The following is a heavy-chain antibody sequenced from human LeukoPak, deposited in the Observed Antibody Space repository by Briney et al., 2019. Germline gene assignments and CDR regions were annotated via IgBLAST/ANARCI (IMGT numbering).Heavy chain of an antibody. J-gene: IGHJ4*02. V-gene: IGHV4-59*08. CDR3: ARGGAMATEIDY. D-gene: IGHD5-24*01. Sequence: SETLSLTCTVSGGSISSYNWSWIRQPPGKGLEWIGYIYYSGSTNYNPSLKSRVTISVDTSKNQFSLKLSSVTAADTAVYYCARGGAMATEIDYWGQGTLVTVSS. CDR1: GGSISSYN. CDR2: IYYSGST.